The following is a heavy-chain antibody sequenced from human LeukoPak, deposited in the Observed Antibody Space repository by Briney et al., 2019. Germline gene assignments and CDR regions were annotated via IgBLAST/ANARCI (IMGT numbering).Heavy chain of an antibody. CDR1: GYTFTSYG. D-gene: IGHD2-8*01. CDR3: AGSLGYCTSNVCYLKY. Sequence: ASVTVSCKASGYTFTSYGISWVRQAPGQGLEWMGWISAQHGQTEYAPNSQDRVTMTTDTYTNTAYMELRSLRSDDTAVYYCAGSLGYCTSNVCYLKYWGQGTLVTVPS. V-gene: IGHV1-18*01. J-gene: IGHJ4*02. CDR2: ISAQHGQT.